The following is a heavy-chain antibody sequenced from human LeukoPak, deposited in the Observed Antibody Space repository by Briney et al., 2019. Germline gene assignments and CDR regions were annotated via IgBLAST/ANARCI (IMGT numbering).Heavy chain of an antibody. J-gene: IGHJ4*02. Sequence: ASVKVSCKASGYTFTNYHMHWVRQAPGQGLEWMGTINPSGGSTTYAQKFQGRVTMTRDTSTSTVYMELSSLRSEDTAVYYCATIYGSGSSFDYWGQGTLVTVSS. CDR3: ATIYGSGSSFDY. CDR1: GYTFTNYH. V-gene: IGHV1-46*01. D-gene: IGHD3-10*01. CDR2: INPSGGST.